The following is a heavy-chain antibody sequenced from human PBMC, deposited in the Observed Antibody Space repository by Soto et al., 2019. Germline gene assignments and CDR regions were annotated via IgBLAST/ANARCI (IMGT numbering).Heavy chain of an antibody. V-gene: IGHV3-7*03. Sequence: LRLSCAASGFTFSRYWMSWVRQAPGKGMEWVANIKHDGSEKYYVDSVKGRFTISRDNAKNSLYLQMNSLRAEDTAVYYCAREEYSSSSSFDIWGQGTRVTVAS. CDR2: IKHDGSEK. CDR3: AREEYSSSSSFDI. D-gene: IGHD6-6*01. J-gene: IGHJ3*02. CDR1: GFTFSRYW.